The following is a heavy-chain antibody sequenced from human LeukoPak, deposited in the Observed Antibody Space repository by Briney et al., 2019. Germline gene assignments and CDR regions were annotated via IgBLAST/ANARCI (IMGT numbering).Heavy chain of an antibody. CDR1: GFTVSDNS. D-gene: IGHD4-17*01. J-gene: IGHJ4*02. V-gene: IGHV3-53*05. CDR2: IYYDDRT. CDR3: AKGGASVTWYVDY. Sequence: GGSLRLSCTVSGFTVSDNSMSWVRQAPGKGLEWVSFIYYDDRTHYSDSVKGRFTISRDNSQNTLYLQMNSLRPEDTAVYYCAKGGASVTWYVDYWGQGTLVTVSS.